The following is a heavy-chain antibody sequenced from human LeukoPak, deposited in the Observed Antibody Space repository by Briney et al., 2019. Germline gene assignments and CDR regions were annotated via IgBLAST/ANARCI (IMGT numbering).Heavy chain of an antibody. J-gene: IGHJ4*02. CDR3: AITARIPEA. Sequence: GGSLRLSCAASGFTFSDYYMSWIRQAPGKGLGSTSYISGSGSDTNYADSVRGRFTISRDNAKNSLYLQMNSLTADDTAVYYCAITARIPEAWGQGTLVIVSS. D-gene: IGHD1-14*01. CDR1: GFTFSDYY. V-gene: IGHV3-11*03. CDR2: ISGSGSDT.